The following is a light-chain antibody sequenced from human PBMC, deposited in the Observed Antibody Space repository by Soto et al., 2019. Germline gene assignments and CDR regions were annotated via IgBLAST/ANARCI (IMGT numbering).Light chain of an antibody. V-gene: IGLV1-40*01. CDR3: QSYDSSLRVV. CDR2: GNC. CDR1: SSNIGAGYD. J-gene: IGLJ2*01. Sequence: QSVLTQPPSVSGAPGQRVTISCTGSSSNIGAGYDVHWYQQLPGTAPKLLIYGNCNRPSGVPDRFSGSKSGTSASLAITGLQAEDEADYYCQSYDSSLRVVFGGGTKVTVL.